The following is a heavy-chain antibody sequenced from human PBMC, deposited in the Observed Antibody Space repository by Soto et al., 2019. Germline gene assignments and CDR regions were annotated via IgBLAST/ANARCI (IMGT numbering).Heavy chain of an antibody. V-gene: IGHV3-30*18. Sequence: GSLRLSCAASGFPFSSYGMHWVRQAPGKGLEWVAVISYDGSNKYYADSVKGRFTISRDNSKNTLYLQMNSLRAEDTAVYYCAKEGLAAAVYFDYWGQGTLVTVSA. CDR3: AKEGLAAAVYFDY. CDR2: ISYDGSNK. CDR1: GFPFSSYG. D-gene: IGHD6-13*01. J-gene: IGHJ4*02.